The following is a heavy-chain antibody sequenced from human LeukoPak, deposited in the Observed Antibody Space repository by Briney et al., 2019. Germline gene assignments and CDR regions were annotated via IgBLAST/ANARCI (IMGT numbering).Heavy chain of an antibody. CDR1: GFTFSSYS. J-gene: IGHJ4*02. CDR3: TTATKSGSDSRGY. V-gene: IGHV3-48*04. CDR2: ISSGSSTI. D-gene: IGHD1-26*01. Sequence: QAGGSLRLSCAASGFTFSSYSMNWVRQAPGKGLEWVSYISSGSSTIYYAGSVKGRFTISRDNAKNSLYLQMNSLKTEDTAVYYCTTATKSGSDSRGYWGQGALVTVSS.